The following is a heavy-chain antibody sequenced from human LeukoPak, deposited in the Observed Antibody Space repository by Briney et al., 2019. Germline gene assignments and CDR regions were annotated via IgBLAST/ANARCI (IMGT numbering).Heavy chain of an antibody. CDR3: AKGDSGSYFYFDY. CDR1: GFTFSSYG. Sequence: GGSLRLSCAASGFTFSSYGMHWVRQAPGKGLEWVAVISYDGSNKYYADSVKGRFTISRDNSKNTLCLQMNSLRAEDTAVYYCAKGDSGSYFYFDYWGQGTLVTVSS. D-gene: IGHD1-26*01. CDR2: ISYDGSNK. J-gene: IGHJ4*02. V-gene: IGHV3-30*18.